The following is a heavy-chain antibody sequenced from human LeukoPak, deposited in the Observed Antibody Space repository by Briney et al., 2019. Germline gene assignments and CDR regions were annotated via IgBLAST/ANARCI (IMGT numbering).Heavy chain of an antibody. V-gene: IGHV1-69*13. CDR2: IIPISGTT. D-gene: IGHD2-21*01. J-gene: IGHJ5*02. CDR1: GGTFTSYA. CDR3: ARRLRLGGNWFDP. Sequence: SVKVSCKTSGGTFTSYAITWVRQAPGQGLEWMGKIIPISGTTNYAQKFQGRVTFTADESTSTAYMELSSLRSEDTALYYCARRLRLGGNWFDPWGQGALVTVSS.